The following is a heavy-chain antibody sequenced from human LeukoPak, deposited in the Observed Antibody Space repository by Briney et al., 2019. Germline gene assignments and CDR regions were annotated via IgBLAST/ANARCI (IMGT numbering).Heavy chain of an antibody. D-gene: IGHD2-15*01. CDR3: ARDAHQLAARHRDYYYYGMDV. Sequence: SETLSLTCTVSGGSISSYGWCWIRQPAAQALELVWRIYTSGSTNYNPSLKSQVTMSVDTSKTQFSLKFSSVTAADTAVHYCARDAHQLAARHRDYYYYGMDVWGQGTTVTVSS. J-gene: IGHJ6*02. CDR1: GGSISSYG. V-gene: IGHV4-4*07. CDR2: IYTSGST.